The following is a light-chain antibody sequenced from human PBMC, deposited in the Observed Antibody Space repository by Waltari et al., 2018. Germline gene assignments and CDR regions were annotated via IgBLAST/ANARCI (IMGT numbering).Light chain of an antibody. CDR3: QHYYSYPVS. CDR1: ESIDNL. CDR2: KAS. Sequence: DIQLTQSPSTLSASIGDRVIITCRASESIDNLLAWYQQKPGNAPKVLIYKASNLDIGVPSRFSGSGSGTEFTLTISSLQPDDFAAYYCQHYYSYPVSFAQGTKLEIK. V-gene: IGKV1-5*03. J-gene: IGKJ2*03.